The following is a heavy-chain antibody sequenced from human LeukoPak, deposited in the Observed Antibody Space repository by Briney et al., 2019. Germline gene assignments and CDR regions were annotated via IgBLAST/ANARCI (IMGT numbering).Heavy chain of an antibody. D-gene: IGHD3-3*01. CDR2: ISGSGGST. Sequence: GGSLRLSCAASGFTLSSYAMSWVRQAPGKGLEWVSAISGSGGSTYYADSVKGRFTISRDNSKNTLYLQMNSLRAEDTAVYYCAKNYDFWSGYSNRFDPWGQGTLVTVSS. CDR3: AKNYDFWSGYSNRFDP. CDR1: GFTLSSYA. J-gene: IGHJ5*02. V-gene: IGHV3-23*01.